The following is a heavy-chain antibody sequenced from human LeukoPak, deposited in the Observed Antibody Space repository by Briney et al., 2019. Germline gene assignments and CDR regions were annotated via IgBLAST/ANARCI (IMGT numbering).Heavy chain of an antibody. CDR2: INPNSGGT. Sequence: ASVKVSCKASGYSFTDYYMHWVRQAPGQGLEWMGWINPNSGGTNYAQKFQGRITMTTDTSTSTAYMELRSLRSDDTAVYYCARDLKMGYSSGRYSWGTGSSNDYWGQGTLVTVSS. CDR3: ARDLKMGYSSGRYSWGTGSSNDY. V-gene: IGHV1-2*02. J-gene: IGHJ4*02. D-gene: IGHD6-19*01. CDR1: GYSFTDYY.